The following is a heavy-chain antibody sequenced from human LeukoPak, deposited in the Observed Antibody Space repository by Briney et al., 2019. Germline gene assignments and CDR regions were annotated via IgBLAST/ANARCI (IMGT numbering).Heavy chain of an antibody. D-gene: IGHD6-6*01. J-gene: IGHJ5*02. CDR3: ARDPLSSANWFDP. CDR1: GGSISSYY. Sequence: SETLSLTCTVSGGSISSYYWSWIRQPPGKGLEWIGYIYYSGSTNYNASLKSRGTIAVDTSKNQFSLKLSSVTAAETAVYYCARDPLSSANWFDPWGQGTLVTVSS. CDR2: IYYSGST. V-gene: IGHV4-59*12.